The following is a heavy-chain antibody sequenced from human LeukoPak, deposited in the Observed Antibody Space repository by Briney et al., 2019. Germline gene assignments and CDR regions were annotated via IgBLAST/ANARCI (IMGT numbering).Heavy chain of an antibody. CDR2: FDPEDGET. D-gene: IGHD3-22*01. CDR3: ATKRQGYYDSSGYYGY. V-gene: IGHV1-24*01. J-gene: IGHJ4*02. Sequence: ASVTVSCTVSGYTLTELSMHWVRQAPGKGLEWMGGFDPEDGETIYAQKFQGRVTMTEDTSTDTAYMELSSLRSEDTAVYYCATKRQGYYDSSGYYGYWGQGTLVTVSS. CDR1: GYTLTELS.